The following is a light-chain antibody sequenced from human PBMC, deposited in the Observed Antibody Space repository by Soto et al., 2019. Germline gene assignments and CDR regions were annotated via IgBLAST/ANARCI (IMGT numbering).Light chain of an antibody. Sequence: AVQMTQSPSSLSASVGDRVTITCRASQGIRNDLGWYQQKPGKAPKLLIYAASSLQSGVPSRFSGSGSGTDFTLTISSLQPEDCATYYCQQSYGTPLTFGQWTRLEIK. CDR1: QGIRND. CDR2: AAS. CDR3: QQSYGTPLT. J-gene: IGKJ5*01. V-gene: IGKV1-6*01.